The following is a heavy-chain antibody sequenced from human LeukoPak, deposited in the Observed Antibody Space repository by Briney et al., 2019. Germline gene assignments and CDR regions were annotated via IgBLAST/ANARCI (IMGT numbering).Heavy chain of an antibody. CDR2: ISNDGSDK. CDR1: GFTFSNNA. D-gene: IGHD3-22*01. CDR3: ARGTYYYDTSGYYSGGLGY. V-gene: IGHV3-30*04. J-gene: IGHJ4*02. Sequence: PGRPLRLSCAASGFTFSNNAMHWVRQAPGKGLECVAVISNDGSDKYYADSVKGRFIISRDNSENTLYLQMNSLRAEDTAVYYCARGTYYYDTSGYYSGGLGYWGQGTLVTVSS.